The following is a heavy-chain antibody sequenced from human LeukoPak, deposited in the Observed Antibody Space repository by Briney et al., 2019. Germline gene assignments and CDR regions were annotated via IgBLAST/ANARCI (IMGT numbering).Heavy chain of an antibody. D-gene: IGHD2-15*01. CDR1: GFTFSSYG. Sequence: GGSLRLPCAASGFTFSSYGMHWVRQAPGKGPEWVAVIWYDGSNKYYADSVKGRFTISRDNSKNTLYLQMNSLRAEDTAVYYCARDQYCSGGSCYGFDYWGQGTLVTVSS. CDR3: ARDQYCSGGSCYGFDY. V-gene: IGHV3-33*01. CDR2: IWYDGSNK. J-gene: IGHJ4*02.